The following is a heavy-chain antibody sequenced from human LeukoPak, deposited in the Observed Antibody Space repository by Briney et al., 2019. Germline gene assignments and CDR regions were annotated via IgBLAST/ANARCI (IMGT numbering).Heavy chain of an antibody. D-gene: IGHD2-15*01. Sequence: GGSLRLSCAASGFTFSSYSMNWVRQAPGKGLEWVSSISSSSSYIYYADSVKGRFTISRDNAKNSLYLQMNSLRAEDTAIYYCARRLDLGSIVVVVAATGCFDYWGQGTLVTVSS. CDR2: ISSSSSYI. V-gene: IGHV3-21*04. CDR3: ARRLDLGSIVVVVAATGCFDY. CDR1: GFTFSSYS. J-gene: IGHJ4*02.